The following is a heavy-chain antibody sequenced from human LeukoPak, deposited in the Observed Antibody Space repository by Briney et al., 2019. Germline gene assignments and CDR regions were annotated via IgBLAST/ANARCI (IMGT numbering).Heavy chain of an antibody. J-gene: IGHJ4*02. CDR1: GYTFTSYG. CDR3: AKIAVAGTY. D-gene: IGHD6-19*01. CDR2: IIPIFGTA. V-gene: IGHV1-69*13. Sequence: SVKVSCKASGYTFTSYGISWVRQAPGQGLEWMGGIIPIFGTANYAQKFQGRVTITADESTSTAYMELSSLRSEDTAVYYCAKIAVAGTYWGQGTLVTVSS.